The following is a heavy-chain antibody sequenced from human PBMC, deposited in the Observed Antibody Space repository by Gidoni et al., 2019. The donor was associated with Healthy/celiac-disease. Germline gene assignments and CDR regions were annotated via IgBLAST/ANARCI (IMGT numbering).Heavy chain of an antibody. CDR2: INPSGGST. CDR1: GYTFTSYY. CDR3: ATTVTTTEPFDY. V-gene: IGHV1-46*01. D-gene: IGHD4-17*01. J-gene: IGHJ4*02. Sequence: QVQLVQSGAAVTKPGASVKVSCKASGYTFTSYYMHWVRQAPGQGLEWMGIINPSGGSTSYAQKFQGRVTMTRDTSTSTVYMELSSLRSEDTAVYYCATTVTTTEPFDYWGQGTLVTVSS.